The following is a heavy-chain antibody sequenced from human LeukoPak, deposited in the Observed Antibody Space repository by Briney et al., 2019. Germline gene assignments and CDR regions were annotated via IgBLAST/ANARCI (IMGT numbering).Heavy chain of an antibody. CDR3: ARWTRPKYSGSYFDY. D-gene: IGHD1-26*01. CDR2: NYYSGST. CDR1: GGSISSYY. Sequence: SETLSLTCTVSGGSISSYYWSWLRQPPGKGLEWIGYNYYSGSTNYNPSLKSRVTISVDTSKNQFSLKLSSVTAADTAVYYCARWTRPKYSGSYFDYWGQGTLVTVSS. V-gene: IGHV4-59*01. J-gene: IGHJ4*02.